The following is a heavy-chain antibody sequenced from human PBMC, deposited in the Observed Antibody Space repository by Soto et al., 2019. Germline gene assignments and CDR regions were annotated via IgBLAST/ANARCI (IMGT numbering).Heavy chain of an antibody. CDR3: AKDLPAYGSGSYWRDY. CDR1: GFTFSSYA. CDR2: ISGSGGST. J-gene: IGHJ4*02. V-gene: IGHV3-23*01. Sequence: GGSLRLSCAASGFTFSSYAMSWVRQAPGKGLEWVSAISGSGGSTYYADSVKGRFTISRDNSKNTLYLQMNSLRAEDTAVYYCAKDLPAYGSGSYWRDYWGQGTLVTVSS. D-gene: IGHD3-10*01.